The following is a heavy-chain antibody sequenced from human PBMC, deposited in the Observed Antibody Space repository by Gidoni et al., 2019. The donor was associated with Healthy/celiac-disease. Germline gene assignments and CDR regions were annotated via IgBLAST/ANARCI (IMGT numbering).Heavy chain of an antibody. CDR1: GGSISSGSYY. CDR3: ARDRGSGSYPRYYYYGMDV. Sequence: QVQLQESGPGLVKPSQTLSLTCTVSGGSISSGSYYWSWIRQPAGKGLEWIGRIYTRGSTNYNPSLKSRVTISVDTSKNQFSLKLSSVTAADTAVYYCARDRGSGSYPRYYYYGMDVWGQGTTVTVSS. J-gene: IGHJ6*02. V-gene: IGHV4-61*02. D-gene: IGHD3-10*01. CDR2: IYTRGST.